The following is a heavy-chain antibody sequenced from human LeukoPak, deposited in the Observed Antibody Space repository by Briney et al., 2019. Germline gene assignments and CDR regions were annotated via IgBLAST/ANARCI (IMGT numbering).Heavy chain of an antibody. J-gene: IGHJ4*02. V-gene: IGHV1-2*02. CDR1: GYSFTGYY. CDR3: VRSDSSGWYDY. CDR2: INANSGGR. Sequence: ASVKVSCKASGYSFTGYYMQWVRQAPGQGLEWMGWINANSGGRNYAQKFQGRVTMTRDTSINTAYMELSRLRSDDTALYYYVRSDSSGWYDYWGQGTLVTVSS. D-gene: IGHD6-19*01.